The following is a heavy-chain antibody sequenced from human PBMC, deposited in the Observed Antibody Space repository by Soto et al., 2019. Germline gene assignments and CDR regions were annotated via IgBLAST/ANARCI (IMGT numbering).Heavy chain of an antibody. CDR1: GYSFTSYW. J-gene: IGHJ3*02. Sequence: GDSLKISCKGSGYSFTSYWIGWVRQMPGKGLEWMGIIYPGDSDTRYSPSFQGQVTISADKSISTAYLQWSSLKASDTAVYYCARSYTSSWSDAFDIWGQGTMVTVSS. D-gene: IGHD6-13*01. V-gene: IGHV5-51*01. CDR3: ARSYTSSWSDAFDI. CDR2: IYPGDSDT.